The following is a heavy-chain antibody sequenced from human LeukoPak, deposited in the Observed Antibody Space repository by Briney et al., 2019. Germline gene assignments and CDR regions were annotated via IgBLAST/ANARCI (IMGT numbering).Heavy chain of an antibody. J-gene: IGHJ3*01. CDR3: ARHRGGFDL. Sequence: SETLSLTCTVSGGSISTTSYYWGWIRQPPGKGLECIGNIYYSGSTYYNPSLKSRVTTSVDTSKIHFSLKLSSVTAADTAAYYCARHRGGFDLWGQGTMVTVSS. V-gene: IGHV4-39*07. CDR2: IYYSGST. CDR1: GGSISTTSYY. D-gene: IGHD2-15*01.